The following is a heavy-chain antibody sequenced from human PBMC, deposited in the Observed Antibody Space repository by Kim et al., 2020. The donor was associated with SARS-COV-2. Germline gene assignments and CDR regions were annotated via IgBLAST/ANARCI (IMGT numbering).Heavy chain of an antibody. D-gene: IGHD2-15*01. V-gene: IGHV6-1*01. J-gene: IGHJ4*02. CDR3: ARRSVGSGTDY. Sequence: DYAVSVKSRITITPDTSKNQFSLQLNSVTPEDTAMYYCARRSVGSGTDYWGQGTLVTVSS.